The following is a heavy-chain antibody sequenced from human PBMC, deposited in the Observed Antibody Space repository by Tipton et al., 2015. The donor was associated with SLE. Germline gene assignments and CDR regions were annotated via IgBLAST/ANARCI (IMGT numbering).Heavy chain of an antibody. CDR1: GYSFTSYW. J-gene: IGHJ6*03. Sequence: VQLVQSGAEVKKPGESLKISCKGSGYSFTSYWIGWVRQMPGKGLEWMGIIYPGDSDTRYSPSFQGQVTISADKSISTAYLQWSSLKASDTAMYYCARVSYDILTRFYYYMDVWGKGTTVTVSS. V-gene: IGHV5-51*03. D-gene: IGHD3-9*01. CDR3: ARVSYDILTRFYYYMDV. CDR2: IYPGDSDT.